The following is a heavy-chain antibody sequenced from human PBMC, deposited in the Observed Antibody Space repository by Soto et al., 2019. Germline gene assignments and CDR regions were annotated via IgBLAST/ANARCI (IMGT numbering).Heavy chain of an antibody. CDR3: ASHSGSSPEGRYYYGMDV. CDR1: GGTFSSYA. Sequence: QVQLVQSGAEVKKPGSSVKVSCKASGGTFSSYAISWVRQAPGQGLEWMGGIIPIFGTADYAQKLQGRVKITADESTSTGYMELSSLRSEDTAVYYCASHSGSSPEGRYYYGMDVWGQGTTVTVSS. J-gene: IGHJ6*02. V-gene: IGHV1-69*12. CDR2: IIPIFGTA. D-gene: IGHD1-26*01.